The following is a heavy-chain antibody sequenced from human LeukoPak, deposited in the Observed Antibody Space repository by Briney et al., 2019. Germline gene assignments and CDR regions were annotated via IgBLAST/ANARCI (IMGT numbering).Heavy chain of an antibody. V-gene: IGHV4-34*01. CDR2: INHSGST. J-gene: IGHJ4*02. Sequence: SETLSLTCAVYGGSFSGYYWSWIRQPPGKGLEWIGEINHSGSTNYNPSLKSRVTISVDTFKNQFSLKLSSVTAADTAVYYCARGRRSGYYIRRDYFDYWGQGTLVTVSS. D-gene: IGHD3-3*01. CDR1: GGSFSGYY. CDR3: ARGRRSGYYIRRDYFDY.